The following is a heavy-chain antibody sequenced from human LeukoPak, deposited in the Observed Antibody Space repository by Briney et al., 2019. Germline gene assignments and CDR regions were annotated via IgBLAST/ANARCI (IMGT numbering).Heavy chain of an antibody. J-gene: IGHJ4*02. Sequence: GGSLRLSCAASGFTFTTNAMSWVRQAPGNGLEWVSAISGRTGATYYADSEKGRFTISRDNFKNTLYLQMSSLRVEDTAVYYCARDQNSPHYFHYWGQGTLVTVSS. CDR1: GFTFTTNA. CDR3: ARDQNSPHYFHY. V-gene: IGHV3-23*01. CDR2: ISGRTGAT. D-gene: IGHD5-18*01.